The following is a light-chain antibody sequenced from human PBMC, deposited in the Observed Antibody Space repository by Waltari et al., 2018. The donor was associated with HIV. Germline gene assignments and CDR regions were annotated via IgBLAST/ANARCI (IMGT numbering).Light chain of an antibody. Sequence: SVLTQPPSASGTPGQSVTFPCSGSSSNVGSNYVYWYQQLPGTAPKLLIYRNNQRPSGVPDRFSGSKSGTSASLAISGLRSEDETNYYCAAWDDSLSGLVFGGGTKLTVL. CDR2: RNN. V-gene: IGLV1-47*01. CDR1: SSNVGSNY. CDR3: AAWDDSLSGLV. J-gene: IGLJ3*02.